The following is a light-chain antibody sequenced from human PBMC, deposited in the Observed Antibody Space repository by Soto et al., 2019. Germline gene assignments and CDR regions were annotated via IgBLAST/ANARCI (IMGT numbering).Light chain of an antibody. Sequence: DIQMTQSPSSLSTSVGERVTITCQASQDISNSLNWYQQKPGKAPNLLIYKASKLQTGIPSRFSGGGSETHVTFTISNLQPEDIATYSCHPYDNLPRYTFGLGTKLEIK. V-gene: IGKV1-33*01. CDR2: KAS. CDR3: HPYDNLPRYT. CDR1: QDISNS. J-gene: IGKJ2*01.